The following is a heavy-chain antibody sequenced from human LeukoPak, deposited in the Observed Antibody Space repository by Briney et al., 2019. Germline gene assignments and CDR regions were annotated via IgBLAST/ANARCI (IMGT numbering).Heavy chain of an antibody. D-gene: IGHD1-26*01. CDR1: GFTFSSYW. CDR2: INSDGSST. Sequence: GRSLRLSCAASGFTFSSYWMHWVRQAPGKGLVWVSRINSDGSSTSYADSVKGRFTISRDNAKNTLYLQMNSLRAEDTAVYYCARTRGSGSYGYWGQGTLVTVSS. J-gene: IGHJ4*02. V-gene: IGHV3-74*01. CDR3: ARTRGSGSYGY.